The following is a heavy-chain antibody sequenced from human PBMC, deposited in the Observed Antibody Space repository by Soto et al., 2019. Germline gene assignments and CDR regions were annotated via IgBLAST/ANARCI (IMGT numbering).Heavy chain of an antibody. J-gene: IGHJ6*02. CDR2: INPGGGSA. Sequence: QVDLVQSGAEVKKPGASVTISCKASGSAITRYYIHWVRQAPGRGLEWMGIINPGGGSASYAQKFHDRFTIDKDTSTGTVYMDLRSLRTEDTAVYYCARDTSGWSLNGLDVWGQGTTINVSS. D-gene: IGHD6-19*01. CDR3: ARDTSGWSLNGLDV. V-gene: IGHV1-46*01. CDR1: GSAITRYY.